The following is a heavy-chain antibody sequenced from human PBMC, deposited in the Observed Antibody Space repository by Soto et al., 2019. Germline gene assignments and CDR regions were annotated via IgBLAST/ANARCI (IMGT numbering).Heavy chain of an antibody. D-gene: IGHD3-10*01. CDR2: INPSGGIT. Sequence: ASVKVSRKASGYTNTRYYRHWLRQPPRQGLECMGIINPSGGITSYAQKFQVRVTMTRDTSTSTVYMELSSLRSEDTAVYYCARDPASYGSGSSMIPSPFDYWGQGILVTVSS. J-gene: IGHJ4*02. CDR3: ARDPASYGSGSSMIPSPFDY. V-gene: IGHV1-46*03. CDR1: GYTNTRYY.